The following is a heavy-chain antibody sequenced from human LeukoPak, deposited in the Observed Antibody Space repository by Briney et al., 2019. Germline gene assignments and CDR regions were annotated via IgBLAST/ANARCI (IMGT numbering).Heavy chain of an antibody. CDR1: GGTSSSYA. V-gene: IGHV1-69*05. CDR2: IITIFGTA. Sequence: SVKVSCKASGGTSSSYAISWVRQAPGQGLEWMGRIITIFGTANYAQKFQGRVTITTDESTRTAYMELSSLRSEDTAVYYCARDHTRYYYDSSGQHPDYWGQGTLVTVSS. D-gene: IGHD3-22*01. CDR3: ARDHTRYYYDSSGQHPDY. J-gene: IGHJ4*02.